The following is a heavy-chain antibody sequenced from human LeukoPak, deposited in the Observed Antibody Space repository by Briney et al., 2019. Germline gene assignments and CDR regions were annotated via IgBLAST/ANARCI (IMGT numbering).Heavy chain of an antibody. CDR2: INAYNGHT. CDR3: ARGTGGWYFDL. D-gene: IGHD1/OR15-1a*01. Sequence: ASVKVSCKASGYTFTNFGISWVRQAPGQGLEWMGWINAYNGHTNSAQKFQARVTMTTDTSTSTAYMELRSLRSDDTAVYYCARGTGGWYFDLWGRGTLVTVSS. J-gene: IGHJ2*01. CDR1: GYTFTNFG. V-gene: IGHV1-18*01.